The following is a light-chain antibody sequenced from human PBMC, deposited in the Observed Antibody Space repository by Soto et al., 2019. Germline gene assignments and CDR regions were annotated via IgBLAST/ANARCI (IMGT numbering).Light chain of an antibody. CDR3: QQYGSSGT. J-gene: IGKJ1*01. CDR1: QSVSNNY. CDR2: GES. V-gene: IGKV3-20*01. Sequence: EILLTQSPGTLSLSPGARATLSCRASQSVSNNYLAWYQQKPGQAPRLLIYGESNRATGIPDRFSGSGSGTDFTLTISRLEPEDFAVYYCQQYGSSGTFGQGTKVEIK.